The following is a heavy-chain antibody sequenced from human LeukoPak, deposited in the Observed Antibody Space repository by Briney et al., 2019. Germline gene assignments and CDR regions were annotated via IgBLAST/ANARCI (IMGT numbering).Heavy chain of an antibody. CDR3: AKDGPITMIVAPLGA. CDR1: GFTFSSYG. J-gene: IGHJ5*02. CDR2: ISYDGSNK. D-gene: IGHD3-22*01. Sequence: GGSLRLSCAASGFTFSSYGMHWVRQAPGKGLEWVAVISYDGSNKYYADSVKGRFTISRDNSKNTLYLQMNSLRAEDTAVYYCAKDGPITMIVAPLGAWGQGTLVTVSS. V-gene: IGHV3-30*18.